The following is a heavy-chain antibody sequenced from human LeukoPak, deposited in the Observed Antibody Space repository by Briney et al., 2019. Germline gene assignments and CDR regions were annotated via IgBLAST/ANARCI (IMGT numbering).Heavy chain of an antibody. Sequence: PGGSLRLSCAASGFTFSTYSMIWVRQAPGKGLEWVANIKPDGSEKYYVDFVKGRFTISRDNGKNSLFLQMNSLRADDAAVYYCARAARGRQLGAFDIWGQGTMVTVSS. J-gene: IGHJ3*02. CDR1: GFTFSTYS. D-gene: IGHD5-24*01. CDR3: ARAARGRQLGAFDI. V-gene: IGHV3-7*05. CDR2: IKPDGSEK.